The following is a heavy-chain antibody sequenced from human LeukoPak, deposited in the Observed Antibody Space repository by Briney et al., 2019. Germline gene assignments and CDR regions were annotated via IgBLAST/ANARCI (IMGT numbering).Heavy chain of an antibody. CDR3: ARVGSSWPQNWIDP. J-gene: IGHJ5*02. V-gene: IGHV4-30-4*01. Sequence: SETLSLTCTVSGGSISSGGYHWTWIRQPPGKGLEWIGYIYYSGTTYYNPSLKSRVTISVDTSKNQFSLELSSVGDADTAVYYCARVGSSWPQNWIDPWGQGTLVTVS. CDR1: GGSISSGGYH. CDR2: IYYSGTT. D-gene: IGHD6-13*01.